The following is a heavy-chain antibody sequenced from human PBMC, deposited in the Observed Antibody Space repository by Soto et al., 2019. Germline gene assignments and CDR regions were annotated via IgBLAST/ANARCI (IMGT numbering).Heavy chain of an antibody. V-gene: IGHV3-23*01. CDR3: TKASSDRHHMDV. Sequence: GGSLRLFCAASGFTFSNFVMRWVRQTPGKGLEWVSTITETGGDTYYTDSVKGRFTVSRDNSKNTLYLQMTSLRAEDTALYYCTKASSDRHHMDVWGQGTTVTVSS. CDR1: GFTFSNFV. CDR2: ITETGGDT. J-gene: IGHJ6*02.